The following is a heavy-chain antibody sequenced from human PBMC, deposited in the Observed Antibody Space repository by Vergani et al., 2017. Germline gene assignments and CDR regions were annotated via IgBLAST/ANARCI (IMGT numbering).Heavy chain of an antibody. V-gene: IGHV3-49*03. CDR2: IRSKAYGGTT. J-gene: IGHJ4*02. CDR1: GFTFGDYA. CDR3: TRDEVHSSGWYGVGDY. D-gene: IGHD6-19*01. Sequence: EVQLVESGGGLVQPGRSLRLSCTASGFTFGDYAMSWFRQAPGKGLEWVGFIRSKAYGGTTEYAASVKGRFTIARDDSKSIAYLQMNSLKTEDTAVYYCTRDEVHSSGWYGVGDYWGQGTLVTVSS.